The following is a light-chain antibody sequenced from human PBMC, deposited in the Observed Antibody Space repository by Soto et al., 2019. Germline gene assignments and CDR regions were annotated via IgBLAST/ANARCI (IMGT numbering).Light chain of an antibody. Sequence: QSVLTQPASVSGSPGQSITISCTATSSDVGSFNYVSWYQHHPGKAPKLMIYEVTSRPSGVSNRFSGSKSGNTASLTISGLQAEDEADYYCVSYATSTTPYVFGSGTKVTVL. V-gene: IGLV2-14*01. J-gene: IGLJ1*01. CDR3: VSYATSTTPYV. CDR2: EVT. CDR1: SSDVGSFNY.